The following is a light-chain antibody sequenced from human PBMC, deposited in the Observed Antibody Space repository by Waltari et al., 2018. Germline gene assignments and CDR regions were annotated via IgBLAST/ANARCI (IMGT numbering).Light chain of an antibody. CDR2: QAS. CDR1: QTIVGW. J-gene: IGKJ5*01. Sequence: DIQMTQSTSTLSASVGDRVTITCRASQTIVGWLAWYQQKQGKAPKLLIYQASSLESVVPSRFSGSGSGTEFTLTVSSLQPDDFATYYCQQYNSYPITFGQGTRLEI. V-gene: IGKV1-5*03. CDR3: QQYNSYPIT.